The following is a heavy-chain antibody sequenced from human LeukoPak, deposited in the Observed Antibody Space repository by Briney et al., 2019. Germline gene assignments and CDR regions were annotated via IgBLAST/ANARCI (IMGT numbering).Heavy chain of an antibody. Sequence: PGGSLRLSCAASGFTFSDHYMDWVRQAPGKGLEWVGRTRNKANSYTTEYAASVKGRFTISRDDSKNSLYLQMNSLKTEDTAVYYCARGGYYDSSGYPDPYGMDVWGQGTTVTVSS. CDR3: ARGGYYDSSGYPDPYGMDV. D-gene: IGHD3-22*01. V-gene: IGHV3-72*01. CDR2: TRNKANSYTT. J-gene: IGHJ6*02. CDR1: GFTFSDHY.